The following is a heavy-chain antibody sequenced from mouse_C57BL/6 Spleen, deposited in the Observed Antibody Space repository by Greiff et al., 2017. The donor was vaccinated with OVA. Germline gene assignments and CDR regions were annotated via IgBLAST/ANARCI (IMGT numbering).Heavy chain of an antibody. V-gene: IGHV1-15*01. CDR3: TREYLGLRGFAY. CDR2: IDPETGGT. Sequence: LPESGAELVRPGASVTPSCQASGYTFTDYEMHWVKQTPVHCLEWIGAIDPETGGTAYNQKFKGKAILTADKSSSTAYMELRSLTSEDSAVYYCTREYLGLRGFAYWGQGTLVTVSA. J-gene: IGHJ3*01. D-gene: IGHD2-4*01. CDR1: GYTFTDYE.